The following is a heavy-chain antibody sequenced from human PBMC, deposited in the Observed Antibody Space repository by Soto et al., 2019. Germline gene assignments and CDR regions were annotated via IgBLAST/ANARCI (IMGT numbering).Heavy chain of an antibody. V-gene: IGHV1-2*02. CDR1: GYTFTGYY. Sequence: ASVKVSCKASGYTFTGYYMHWVRQAPGQGLEWMGWINPNSGGTNYAQKFQGRVTMTRDTSISTDYMELSRLRSDDTAVYYCSRDLAVAGTGWFDPWGQGTLVTVSS. D-gene: IGHD6-19*01. J-gene: IGHJ5*02. CDR2: INPNSGGT. CDR3: SRDLAVAGTGWFDP.